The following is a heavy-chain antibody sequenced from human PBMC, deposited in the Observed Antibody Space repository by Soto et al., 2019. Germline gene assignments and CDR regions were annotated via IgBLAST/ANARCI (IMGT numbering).Heavy chain of an antibody. CDR2: IIPIFGTA. V-gene: IGHV1-69*13. CDR3: AVGGSGSYFDY. Sequence: ASVKVSCKASGYTFTSYGISWVRQAPGQGLEWMGGIIPIFGTANYAQKFQGRVTITADESTSTAYMELSSLRSEDTAVYYCAVGGSGSYFDYWGQGTLVTVSS. CDR1: GYTFTSYG. D-gene: IGHD3-10*01. J-gene: IGHJ4*02.